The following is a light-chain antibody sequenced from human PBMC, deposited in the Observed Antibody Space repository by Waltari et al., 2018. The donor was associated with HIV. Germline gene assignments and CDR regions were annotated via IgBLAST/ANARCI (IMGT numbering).Light chain of an antibody. CDR2: EVS. CDR3: SSYTSSTTRVV. Sequence: QSALTQPASVSGSPGQSITISCTGSSSDVGGYNYDSWYKKHPGKAPKLMIYEVSNRPSGVSNRFSGSKSGNTASLTISGLQTEDEADYYCSSYTSSTTRVVFGGGTKLTVL. CDR1: SSDVGGYNY. V-gene: IGLV2-14*01. J-gene: IGLJ2*01.